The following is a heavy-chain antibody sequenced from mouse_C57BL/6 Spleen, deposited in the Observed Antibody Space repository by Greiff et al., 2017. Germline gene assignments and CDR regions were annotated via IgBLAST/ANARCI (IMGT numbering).Heavy chain of an antibody. J-gene: IGHJ3*01. V-gene: IGHV1-80*01. CDR1: GYAFSGYW. CDR2: IYPGDGGT. Sequence: QVQLQQSGAELVKPGASVKISCKASGYAFSGYWMNWVKQRPGKGLEWIGWIYPGDGGTNYNGKFKGKATLTADKSSSTAYMQLSSLTSEDSAVYFCARGPYDYGWFAYWGQGTLVTVSA. CDR3: ARGPYDYGWFAY. D-gene: IGHD2-4*01.